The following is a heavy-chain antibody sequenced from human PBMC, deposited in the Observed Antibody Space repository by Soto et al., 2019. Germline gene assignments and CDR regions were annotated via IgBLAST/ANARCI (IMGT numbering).Heavy chain of an antibody. J-gene: IGHJ5*02. CDR3: AGYNWNYYFDP. D-gene: IGHD1-7*01. V-gene: IGHV4-61*01. Sequence: ETLSLTCTVSGGSVRDGSDYWALLRQPPGKGLEWIGHIYHSGSTIYNPSLKSRVTISIDTSKSQFSLNLNSMTAADTAVYYCAGYNWNYYFDPWGQGTLVTVSS. CDR1: GGSVRDGSDY. CDR2: IYHSGST.